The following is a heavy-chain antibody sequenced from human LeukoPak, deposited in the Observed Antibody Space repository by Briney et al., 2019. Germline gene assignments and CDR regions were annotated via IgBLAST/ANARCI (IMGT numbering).Heavy chain of an antibody. V-gene: IGHV1-69*04. CDR3: ASRSMVRGVRDWFDP. D-gene: IGHD3-10*01. CDR1: GGTFSSYA. J-gene: IGHJ5*02. Sequence: ASVKVSCKASGGTFSSYAISWVRQAPGQGLEWMGRIIPILGIANYAQKFQGRVTITADKSTSTAYMELSSLRSEDTAVYYCASRSMVRGVRDWFDPWGQGTLVTVSS. CDR2: IIPILGIA.